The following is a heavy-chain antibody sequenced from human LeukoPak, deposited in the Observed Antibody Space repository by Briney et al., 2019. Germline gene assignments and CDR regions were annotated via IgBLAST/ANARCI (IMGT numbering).Heavy chain of an antibody. Sequence: GGSLRLSCAASGFTFSSYAMSWVRQAPGKGLEWVSAISVSGGSTYYADSVKGRFTISRDNSKNTLSLQMNSLRAEDTAVYYCARDSLIFGVVTTFDYWGQGTLVTVSS. CDR1: GFTFSSYA. J-gene: IGHJ4*02. CDR3: ARDSLIFGVVTTFDY. D-gene: IGHD3-3*01. V-gene: IGHV3-23*01. CDR2: ISVSGGST.